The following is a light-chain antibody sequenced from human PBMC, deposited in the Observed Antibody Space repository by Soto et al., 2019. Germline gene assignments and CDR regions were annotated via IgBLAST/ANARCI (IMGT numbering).Light chain of an antibody. CDR3: QQLNNYPRT. J-gene: IGKJ1*01. CDR2: AAS. CDR1: QTISSW. Sequence: DIQMTQSPSTLSGSVGDRVTITCRASQTISSWLAWYQQKPGKAPNLLIYAASTLFSGVPSRFSGSGSGTEFTLTISSLQPEDFATYYCQQLNNYPRTFGQGTKVDIK. V-gene: IGKV1-5*01.